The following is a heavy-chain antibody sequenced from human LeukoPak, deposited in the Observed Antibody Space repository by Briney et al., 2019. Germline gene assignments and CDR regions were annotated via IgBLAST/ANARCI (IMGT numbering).Heavy chain of an antibody. CDR3: AKDWTSGRVTTFDY. J-gene: IGHJ4*02. CDR1: GFTFSSYA. CDR2: ISYDGSNK. V-gene: IGHV3-30-3*01. Sequence: GGSLRLSCAASGFTFSSYAMHWVRQAPGKGLEWVAVISYDGSNKYYADSVKGRFTISRDNSKNTLYLQMNTLRAEDTAVYYCAKDWTSGRVTTFDYWGQGTLVTVSS. D-gene: IGHD2-15*01.